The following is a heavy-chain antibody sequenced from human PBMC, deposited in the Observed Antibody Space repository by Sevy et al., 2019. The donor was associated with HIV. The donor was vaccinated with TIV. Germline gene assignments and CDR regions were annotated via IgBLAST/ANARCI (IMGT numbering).Heavy chain of an antibody. Sequence: GGSLRLSCAASGFTFSSYWMSWVRQAPGKGLEWVANIKQDGSEKYYVDSVNSRFTISRDNAKNSLYLQMNSLRAEDTALYYCARVPEYSSSWSDHWGQGTLFTVSS. D-gene: IGHD2-2*01. J-gene: IGHJ5*02. V-gene: IGHV3-7*03. CDR2: IKQDGSEK. CDR3: ARVPEYSSSWSDH. CDR1: GFTFSSYW.